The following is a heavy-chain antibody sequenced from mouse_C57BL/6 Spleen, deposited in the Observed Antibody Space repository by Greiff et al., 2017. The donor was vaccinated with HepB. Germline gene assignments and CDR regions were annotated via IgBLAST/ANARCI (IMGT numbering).Heavy chain of an antibody. D-gene: IGHD1-1*01. CDR3: ANNYYGSSYLYYFDY. V-gene: IGHV1-22*01. J-gene: IGHJ2*01. CDR1: GYTFTDYN. CDR2: INPNNGGT. Sequence: EVQLQQSGPELVKPGASVKMSCKASGYTFTDYNMHWVKQSHGKSLEWIGYINPNNGGTSYNQKFKGKATLTVNKSSSTAYMELRSLTSEDSAVYYCANNYYGSSYLYYFDYWGQGTTRTVSS.